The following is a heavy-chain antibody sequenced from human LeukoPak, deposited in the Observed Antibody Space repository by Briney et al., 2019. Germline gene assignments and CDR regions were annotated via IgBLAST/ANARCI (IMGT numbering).Heavy chain of an antibody. CDR1: GGTFSSYA. D-gene: IGHD3-3*01. CDR2: IIPIFGTA. Sequence: SVKVSCKASGGTFSSYAISWVRQAPGQGLEWMGGIIPIFGTANYAQKFQGRVTITADESTSTAYMELSSLRSEDTAVYYCARDRTIFGVVIKAENWFDPWGQGTLVTVSS. V-gene: IGHV1-69*13. CDR3: ARDRTIFGVVIKAENWFDP. J-gene: IGHJ5*02.